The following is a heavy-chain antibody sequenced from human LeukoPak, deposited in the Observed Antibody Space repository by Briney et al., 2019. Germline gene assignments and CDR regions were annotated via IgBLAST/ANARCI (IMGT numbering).Heavy chain of an antibody. D-gene: IGHD2-15*01. CDR2: INPSGGST. Sequence: GASVKVSCKASGYTFASYYIHWVRQAPGQGLEWMGIINPSGGSTSYSRKFQGRVTMTRDTSTSTVYMELSSLRSEDTAVYYCARVGYCSGGSCYYLLYWGQGTLVTVSS. V-gene: IGHV1-46*01. J-gene: IGHJ4*02. CDR3: ARVGYCSGGSCYYLLY. CDR1: GYTFASYY.